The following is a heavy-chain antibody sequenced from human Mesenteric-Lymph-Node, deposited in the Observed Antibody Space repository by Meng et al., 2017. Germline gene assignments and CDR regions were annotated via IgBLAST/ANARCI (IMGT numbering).Heavy chain of an antibody. J-gene: IGHJ6*02. D-gene: IGHD1-26*01. V-gene: IGHV3-7*01. CDR1: GFTFSSYW. Sequence: GGSLRLSCAASGFTFSSYWMSWVRQAPGKGLEWVANIKQDGSEKYYVDSVKGRFTISRDNAKNSLYLQMNSLRAEDKAVYYCARDRPRESYWETYYDYGMDVWGQGTTVTVSS. CDR3: ARDRPRESYWETYYDYGMDV. CDR2: IKQDGSEK.